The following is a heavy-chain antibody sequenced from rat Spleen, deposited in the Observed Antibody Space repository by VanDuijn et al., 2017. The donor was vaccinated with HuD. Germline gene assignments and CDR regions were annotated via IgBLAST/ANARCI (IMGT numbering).Heavy chain of an antibody. D-gene: IGHD1-12*02. CDR3: ATDGYYDGIYYSVYVMDA. J-gene: IGHJ4*01. V-gene: IGHV5-20*01. CDR1: GLIFSNYD. Sequence: EVQLVESGGGLVQPGRSMKLSCAASGLIFSNYDMAWVRQAPTKGLEWVASISYDGTATYYRDSVKGRFTLSRDNAKSTLYLQMGSLRSEDTDTYYCATDGYYDGIYYSVYVMDAWAQGASVTVSS. CDR2: ISYDGTAT.